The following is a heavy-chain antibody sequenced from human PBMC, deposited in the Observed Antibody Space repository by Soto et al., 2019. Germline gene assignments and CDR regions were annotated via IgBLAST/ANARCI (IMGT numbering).Heavy chain of an antibody. J-gene: IGHJ5*02. CDR1: GYSIRNGYY. V-gene: IGHV4-38-2*01. CDR2: IYHSGST. D-gene: IGHD2-21*02. CDR3: ARVGPYCGGDCYSPPP. Sequence: SETLSLTCAVSGYSIRNGYYWGWIRQPPGKGLEWIGTIYHSGSTYYNPSLKSRVTISVDASGNHFSLKLSSVTAADTAVYYCARVGPYCGGDCYSPPPWGQGTLVTVSS.